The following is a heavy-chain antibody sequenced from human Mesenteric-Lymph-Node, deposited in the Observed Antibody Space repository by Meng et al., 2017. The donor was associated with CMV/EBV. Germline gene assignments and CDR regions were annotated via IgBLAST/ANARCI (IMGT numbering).Heavy chain of an antibody. Sequence: SGCTFTGYYMHWVRQAPGQGLEWMGRINPNSGGTNYAQKFQGRVIMTRDTSISTACMELSRLRSDDTAVYYCARDRRVYSAYDREDYWGQGTLVTVSS. J-gene: IGHJ4*02. CDR3: ARDRRVYSAYDREDY. V-gene: IGHV1-2*06. CDR2: INPNSGGT. D-gene: IGHD5-12*01. CDR1: GCTFTGYY.